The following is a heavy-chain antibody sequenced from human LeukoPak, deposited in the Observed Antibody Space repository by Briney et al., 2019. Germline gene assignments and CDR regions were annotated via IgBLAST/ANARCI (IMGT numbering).Heavy chain of an antibody. J-gene: IGHJ4*02. V-gene: IGHV3-21*01. D-gene: IGHD3-16*01. CDR3: AKFEFGF. CDR1: GFTFSSYS. CDR2: ISSSSSYI. Sequence: GGSLRLSCAASGFTFSSYSMNWVRQAPGKGLEWVSSISSSSSYIYYADSVKGRLTISRDNAKNSLYLQMSSLRAEDTAVYYCAKFEFGFWGQGTLVTVSS.